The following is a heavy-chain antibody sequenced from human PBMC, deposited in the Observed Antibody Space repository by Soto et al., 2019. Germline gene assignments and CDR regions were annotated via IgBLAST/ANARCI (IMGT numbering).Heavy chain of an antibody. D-gene: IGHD1-1*01. J-gene: IGHJ5*01. Sequence: SETLSLTCTVSGGSMSRYYWTWIRQPPGKGLEWIGNIHYTGSTNYNPSLKSRVTILLGTSTSQFSLKVSSVTAADTAVYYCARDLTISSTAGPLDPWGQGTLVTVSS. CDR3: ARDLTISSTAGPLDP. CDR1: GGSMSRYY. V-gene: IGHV4-59*01. CDR2: IHYTGST.